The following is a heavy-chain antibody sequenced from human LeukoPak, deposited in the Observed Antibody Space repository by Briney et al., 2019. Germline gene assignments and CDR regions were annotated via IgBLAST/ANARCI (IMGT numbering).Heavy chain of an antibody. J-gene: IGHJ4*02. CDR3: ARETSGYSYGYSFDY. D-gene: IGHD5-18*01. CDR1: GGTFSSYA. CDR2: IIPIFGTA. Sequence: SVKVSRKASGGTFSSYAISWVRQAPGQGLEWMGGIIPIFGTANYAQKFQGRVTITADESTSTAYMELSSLRSEDTAVYYCARETSGYSYGYSFDYWGQGTLVAVSS. V-gene: IGHV1-69*13.